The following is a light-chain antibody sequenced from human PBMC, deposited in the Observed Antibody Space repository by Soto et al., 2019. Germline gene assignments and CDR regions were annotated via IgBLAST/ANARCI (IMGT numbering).Light chain of an antibody. V-gene: IGKV3-11*01. CDR2: DAS. J-gene: IGKJ1*01. CDR3: QQRSNWPPWT. Sequence: EIVLTQSPATLSLSPGERATLSCRASQSVSSYLAWYQQKPGQAPRLLIYDASNRATGIPARFSGSGSGTDFTLTISSLEPEDLAVYYCQQRSNWPPWTFGQVTKVDIK. CDR1: QSVSSY.